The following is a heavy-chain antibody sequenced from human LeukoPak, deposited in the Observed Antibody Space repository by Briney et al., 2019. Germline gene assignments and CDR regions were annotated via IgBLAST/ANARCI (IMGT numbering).Heavy chain of an antibody. CDR1: GSTFSSYA. J-gene: IGHJ6*02. CDR2: INGSGGST. D-gene: IGHD3-3*01. V-gene: IGHV3-23*01. CDR3: AKDSSAIFGVVRYYYGMDV. Sequence: PGGSLRLSCAASGSTFSSYAMSWVRQAPGKGLEWVSAINGSGGSTYYADSVKGRFTISRDNSKNTLYLQMNSLRAEDTAVYYCAKDSSAIFGVVRYYYGMDVWGQGTTVTVSS.